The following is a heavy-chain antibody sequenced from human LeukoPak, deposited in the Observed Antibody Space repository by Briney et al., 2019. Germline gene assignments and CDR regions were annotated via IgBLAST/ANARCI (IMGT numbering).Heavy chain of an antibody. D-gene: IGHD3-3*01. V-gene: IGHV3-48*01. CDR2: ISSSSSTI. CDR3: ARDVYYDFWSGYYQGGAPKNWFDP. J-gene: IGHJ5*02. CDR1: GFTFSSYS. Sequence: GGSLRLSCAASGFTFSSYSMNWVRQAPGKGLEWVSYISSSSSTIYYADSVKGRLTISRDNAKNSLYLQMNSLRAEDTAVYYCARDVYYDFWSGYYQGGAPKNWFDPWGQGTLVTVSS.